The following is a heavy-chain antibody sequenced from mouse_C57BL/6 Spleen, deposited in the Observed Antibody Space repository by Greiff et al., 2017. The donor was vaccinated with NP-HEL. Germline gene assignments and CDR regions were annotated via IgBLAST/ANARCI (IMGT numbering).Heavy chain of an antibody. Sequence: EVMLVESGGGLVKPGGSLKLSCAASGFTFSDYGMHWVRQAPEKGLEWVAYISSGSSTIYYADTVKGRFTISRANDKHTLFLQMTSLRSEDTARYYCARHEFLGWDFDVWGTGTTVTVSS. V-gene: IGHV5-17*01. CDR1: GFTFSDYG. CDR2: ISSGSSTI. CDR3: ARHEFLGWDFDV. D-gene: IGHD4-1*01. J-gene: IGHJ1*03.